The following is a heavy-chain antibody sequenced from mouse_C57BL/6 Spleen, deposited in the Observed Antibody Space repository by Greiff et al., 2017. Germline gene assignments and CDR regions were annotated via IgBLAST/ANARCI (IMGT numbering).Heavy chain of an antibody. CDR3: TRPGGCAY. CDR2: IDPETGGT. V-gene: IGHV1-15*01. CDR1: GYTFTDYE. J-gene: IGHJ3*01. Sequence: PGASVTLSCKASGYTFTDYEMHWVKQTPVHGLEWIGAIDPETGGTAYNQKFKGKAILTADKSSSTAYMELRSLTSEDSAVYYCTRPGGCAYWGQGTLVTVSA.